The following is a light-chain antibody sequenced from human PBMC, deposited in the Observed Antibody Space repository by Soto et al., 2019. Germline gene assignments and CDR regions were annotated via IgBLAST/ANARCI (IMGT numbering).Light chain of an antibody. CDR2: DVN. J-gene: IGLJ3*02. V-gene: IGLV2-23*02. Sequence: QSVLTQPASVSGSPGQSITISCTGTRSDVGGYNHVSWYQQHPGKAPKLVIYDVNKRPSGVSNHFSGSKSGNTASLTISGLQVEDEADYYCCSYAGSSTWVFGGGTKLTVL. CDR1: RSDVGGYNH. CDR3: CSYAGSSTWV.